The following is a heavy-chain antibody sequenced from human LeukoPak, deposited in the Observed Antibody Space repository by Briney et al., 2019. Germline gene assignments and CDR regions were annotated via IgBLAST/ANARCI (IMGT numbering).Heavy chain of an antibody. CDR2: ISSSSSYI. CDR1: GFTFSSYS. Sequence: GGSLRLSCAASGFTFSSYSMNWVRLAPGKGLEWVSSISSSSSYIYYADSVKGRFTISRDNAKNSLYLQMNSLRAEDTAVYYCARLYSSSRYDADYWGQGTLVTVSS. J-gene: IGHJ4*02. D-gene: IGHD6-13*01. CDR3: ARLYSSSRYDADY. V-gene: IGHV3-21*01.